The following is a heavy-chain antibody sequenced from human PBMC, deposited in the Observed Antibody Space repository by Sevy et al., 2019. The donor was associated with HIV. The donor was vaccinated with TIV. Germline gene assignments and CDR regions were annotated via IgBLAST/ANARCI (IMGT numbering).Heavy chain of an antibody. CDR2: ISHDGRNNK. D-gene: IGHD3-10*01. J-gene: IGHJ5*02. V-gene: IGHV3-30*04. Sequence: GGSLRLSCAASGFTFSEFGIHWVRQAPGKGLEWVAVISHDGRNNKYNADSVKGRFTISRDNSKNTLYLQMNSLRADDTAIYYCARDRGEILRSAFKSWGQGTLVTVSS. CDR3: ARDRGEILRSAFKS. CDR1: GFTFSEFG.